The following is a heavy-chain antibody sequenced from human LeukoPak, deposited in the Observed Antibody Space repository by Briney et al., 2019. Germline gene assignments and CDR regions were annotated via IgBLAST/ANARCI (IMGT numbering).Heavy chain of an antibody. V-gene: IGHV1-46*01. D-gene: IGHD3-22*01. CDR2: INPSGGAP. J-gene: IGHJ4*02. CDR1: GYTFTSYY. Sequence: GASLKVSCKASGYTFTSYYVHWVRQAPGQGLEWMGMINPSGGAPSYAQKFQDRVTMTRDTSTSTVYMEVSSLRSEDTAVYYCARKVYASNGYYYEYYLDYWGQGTLVTVSS. CDR3: ARKVYASNGYYYEYYLDY.